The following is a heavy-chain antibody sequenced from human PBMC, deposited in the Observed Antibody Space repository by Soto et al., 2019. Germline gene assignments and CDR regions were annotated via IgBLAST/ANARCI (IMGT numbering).Heavy chain of an antibody. J-gene: IGHJ3*02. CDR2: MSHSGGT. V-gene: IGHV4-34*01. CDR3: ARVERGTATTVVDAFDI. Sequence: QVQLQQWGAGLLKPSETLSLTCAVFGGSVNSGNYYWSWIRQPPGKGLEWIGEMSHSGGTHFNPSFKSRVTTSVDTSKNQFSLKMSSVTAADTALYYCARVERGTATTVVDAFDIWGPGTMVTVSS. D-gene: IGHD1-1*01. CDR1: GGSVNSGNYY.